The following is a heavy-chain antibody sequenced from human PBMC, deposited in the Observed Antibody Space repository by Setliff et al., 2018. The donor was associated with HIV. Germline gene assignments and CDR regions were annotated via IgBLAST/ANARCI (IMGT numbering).Heavy chain of an antibody. J-gene: IGHJ4*02. Sequence: LSLTCTVSGGSMSTYYWSWIRQPPGKGLEWIGDIFTSATTNFNYNPSLKSRVTISVDTSKNQFSLKLSSVTAADTAIYYCASGEYSYGYRFDYWGQGTLVTVSS. V-gene: IGHV4-59*01. CDR3: ASGEYSYGYRFDY. CDR1: GGSMSTYY. D-gene: IGHD5-18*01. CDR2: IFTSATT.